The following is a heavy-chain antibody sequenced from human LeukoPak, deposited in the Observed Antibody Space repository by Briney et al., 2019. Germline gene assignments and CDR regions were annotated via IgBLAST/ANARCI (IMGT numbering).Heavy chain of an antibody. CDR2: IIPILGIA. J-gene: IGHJ4*02. D-gene: IGHD1-14*01. CDR1: GGTFSSYA. Sequence: ASVKVSCTASGGTFSSYAISWVRQAPGQGLEWMGRIIPILGIANYAQKFQGRVTITADKSTSTAYMELSSLRSEDTAVYYCARDISDSEIDYWGQGTLVTVSS. CDR3: ARDISDSEIDY. V-gene: IGHV1-69*04.